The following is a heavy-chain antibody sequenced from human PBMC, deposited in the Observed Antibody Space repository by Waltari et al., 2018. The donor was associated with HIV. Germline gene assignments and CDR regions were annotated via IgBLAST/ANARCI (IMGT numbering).Heavy chain of an antibody. CDR1: GVTFRSYW. D-gene: IGHD4-17*01. Sequence: EVQLVASGGGLVQPGGSLRLSCAASGVTFRSYWLHWVRQAPGKGLVWVSCISSDGSTTNYADSVKGRLTISRDNAKNTLYLQMNSLRADDTAVYYCARENTMTYYDALDIWGQGTMVTVSS. V-gene: IGHV3-74*01. J-gene: IGHJ3*02. CDR2: ISSDGSTT. CDR3: ARENTMTYYDALDI.